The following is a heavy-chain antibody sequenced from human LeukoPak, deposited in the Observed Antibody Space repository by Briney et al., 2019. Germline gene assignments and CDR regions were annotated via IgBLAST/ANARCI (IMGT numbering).Heavy chain of an antibody. CDR2: IYPDDSDT. Sequence: GESLKISCKGSGYSFSSYWIVWVRQMPGKGLEWMGIIYPDDSDTRYSPSFQGQVTISADKSISTAYLQWSSLKASDTAMYYCARLAYCSNDVCYSNYYYSMDVWGKGTPVTVSS. D-gene: IGHD2-8*01. V-gene: IGHV5-51*01. J-gene: IGHJ6*03. CDR1: GYSFSSYW. CDR3: ARLAYCSNDVCYSNYYYSMDV.